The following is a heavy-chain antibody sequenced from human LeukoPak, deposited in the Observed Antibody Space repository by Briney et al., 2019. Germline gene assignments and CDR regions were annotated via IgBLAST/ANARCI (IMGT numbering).Heavy chain of an antibody. D-gene: IGHD2-2*01. V-gene: IGHV1-24*01. Sequence: ASVKVSCKVSGYTLTELSMHWVRQAPGKGLEWMGGFDPEDGETIYAQKFQGRVTMAEDTSTDTAYMELSSLRSEDTAVYYCATAVVPAARKDHWGQGTLVTVSS. J-gene: IGHJ4*02. CDR3: ATAVVPAARKDH. CDR2: FDPEDGET. CDR1: GYTLTELS.